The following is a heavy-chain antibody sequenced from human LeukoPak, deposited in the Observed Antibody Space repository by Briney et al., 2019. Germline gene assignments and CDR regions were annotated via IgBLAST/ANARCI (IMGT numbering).Heavy chain of an antibody. CDR3: ARDEYYDSSVFDPRFDY. Sequence: PGGSLRLSCAASGFTFSRYWMSWVRQAPGKGLEWVVNINHDGSEKYYVDSVKGRFTISRDNTKNSLYLQMNSLRAEDTAVYYCARDEYYDSSVFDPRFDYWGQGTLVTLSS. V-gene: IGHV3-7*04. J-gene: IGHJ4*02. CDR1: GFTFSRYW. CDR2: INHDGSEK. D-gene: IGHD3-22*01.